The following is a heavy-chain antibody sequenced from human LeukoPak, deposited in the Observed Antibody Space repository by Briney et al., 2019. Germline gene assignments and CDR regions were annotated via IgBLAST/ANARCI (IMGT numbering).Heavy chain of an antibody. D-gene: IGHD6-13*01. CDR3: ARDKIEAAVSGSLFDH. CDR2: IKHDGSEK. J-gene: IGHJ5*02. CDR1: GFTFSSYW. Sequence: GGSLRLSCAASGFTFSSYWMSWVRQAPGKGLEWVANIKHDGSEKNYADSVKGRFTISRDNAKNSLYLQMNSLRAEDTAVYYCARDKIEAAVSGSLFDHWGQGTLVTVSS. V-gene: IGHV3-7*01.